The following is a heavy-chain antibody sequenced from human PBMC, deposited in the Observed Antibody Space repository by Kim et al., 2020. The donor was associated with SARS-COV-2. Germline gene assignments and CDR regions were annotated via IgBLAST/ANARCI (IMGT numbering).Heavy chain of an antibody. D-gene: IGHD6-19*01. Sequence: SETLSLTCNVSGGSISRSSYYWGWVRQPPGNGLEWIGSIYYSGSTYYNPSLKSRVTISVDTSKNQFSLKLSSVTATDTAIYHCARMGAAYTSGGMDVWGQGTPVTVSS. CDR3: ARMGAAYTSGGMDV. J-gene: IGHJ6*02. V-gene: IGHV4-39*01. CDR1: GGSISRSSYY. CDR2: IYYSGST.